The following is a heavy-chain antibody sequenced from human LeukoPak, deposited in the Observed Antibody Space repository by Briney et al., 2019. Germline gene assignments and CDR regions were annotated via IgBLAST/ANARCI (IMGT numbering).Heavy chain of an antibody. CDR2: IYPGDSDT. CDR1: GYSFTGYW. V-gene: IGHV5-51*01. J-gene: IGHJ3*02. Sequence: GESLRISCKGSGYSFTGYWIGWVRQMPGKGLEWMGIIYPGDSDTRYSPSFQGQVTISADKSISTAYLQWSSLKASDTAMYYCARHRYYDSSMNAFDIWGQGTMVTVSS. D-gene: IGHD3-22*01. CDR3: ARHRYYDSSMNAFDI.